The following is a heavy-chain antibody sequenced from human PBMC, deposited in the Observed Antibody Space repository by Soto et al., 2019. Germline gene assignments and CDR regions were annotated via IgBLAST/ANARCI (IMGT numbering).Heavy chain of an antibody. D-gene: IGHD1-26*01. V-gene: IGHV1-18*01. CDR1: GYTFTSYG. CDR2: ISAYNGNT. J-gene: IGHJ5*01. CDR3: ARDGRSGSRQVYNWFDP. Sequence: ASVKVSCKASGYTFTSYGISWVRQAPGQGLEWMGWISAYNGNTNYAQKLQGRVTMTTDTSTSTAYMELRSLRSDDTAVYYCARDGRSGSRQVYNWFDPWGQGTMVTVSS.